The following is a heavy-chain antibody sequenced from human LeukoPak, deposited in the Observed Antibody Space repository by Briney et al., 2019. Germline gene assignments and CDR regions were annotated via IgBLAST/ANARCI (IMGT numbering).Heavy chain of an antibody. CDR3: ARLDYGGNSVYYYYYMDV. Sequence: PGGSLRLSCAASGFTFSSYWMHGVRQAPGKGLVWVSRINSDGSSTSYADSVKGRFTISRDNAKNTLYLQMNSLRAEDTAVYYCARLDYGGNSVYYYYYMDVWGKGTTVTVSS. D-gene: IGHD4-23*01. J-gene: IGHJ6*03. CDR1: GFTFSSYW. V-gene: IGHV3-74*01. CDR2: INSDGSST.